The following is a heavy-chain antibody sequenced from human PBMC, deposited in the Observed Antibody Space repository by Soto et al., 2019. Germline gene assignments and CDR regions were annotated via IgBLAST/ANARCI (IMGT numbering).Heavy chain of an antibody. CDR3: ARVRWQILPWPEESFDP. CDR1: GYTFSTYY. Sequence: ASVKVSCKASGYTFSTYYMHWVRQAPGQGLEWMGWIDPNSGGTNYAQKFQGRVTMTRDTSISTAYMELSRLRSDDTAVYYCARVRWQILPWPEESFDPWGQGNLVTVSS. CDR2: IDPNSGGT. D-gene: IGHD2-15*01. V-gene: IGHV1-2*02. J-gene: IGHJ5*02.